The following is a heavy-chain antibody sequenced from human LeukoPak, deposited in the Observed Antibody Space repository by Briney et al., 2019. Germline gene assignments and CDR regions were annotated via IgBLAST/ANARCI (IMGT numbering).Heavy chain of an antibody. Sequence: GGSLRLSCAASGFTFSSYGMHWVRQAPGKGLEWVAVIWYDGSNKYYADSVKGRFTISRDNSKNTLYLQMNSLRAEDTAVYYCARECLGRDKDYYYYMDVWGKGTTVTVSS. D-gene: IGHD3-10*02. CDR2: IWYDGSNK. V-gene: IGHV3-33*01. CDR3: ARECLGRDKDYYYYMDV. J-gene: IGHJ6*03. CDR1: GFTFSSYG.